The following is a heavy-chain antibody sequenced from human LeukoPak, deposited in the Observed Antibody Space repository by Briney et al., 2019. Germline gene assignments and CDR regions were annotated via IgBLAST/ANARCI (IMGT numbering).Heavy chain of an antibody. D-gene: IGHD1-14*01. V-gene: IGHV3-53*01. CDR3: ARDPEFPYYGMDV. J-gene: IGHJ6*04. CDR2: IYSGGST. Sequence: GGSLRLSCAASGFTVSSNYMSWVRQAPGKGLEWVSVIYSGGSTYYADSMKGRFTISRDNSKNTLYLQMNSLRAEDTAVYYCARDPEFPYYGMDVWGKGTTVTVSS. CDR1: GFTVSSNY.